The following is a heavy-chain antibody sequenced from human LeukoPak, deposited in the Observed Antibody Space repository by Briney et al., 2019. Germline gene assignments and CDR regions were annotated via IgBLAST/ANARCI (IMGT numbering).Heavy chain of an antibody. D-gene: IGHD3-22*01. CDR3: AKDWGYYYDSSGFDY. J-gene: IGHJ4*02. V-gene: IGHV3-74*01. CDR2: IKSDGSYT. Sequence: GGSLRIPCAASGFTFSGYWMHWVRQAQGKGLVWVSRIKSDGSYTTYADSVKGRFTISRDNAKNTLYLQMNSLRAEDTAVYYCAKDWGYYYDSSGFDYWGQGTLVTVSS. CDR1: GFTFSGYW.